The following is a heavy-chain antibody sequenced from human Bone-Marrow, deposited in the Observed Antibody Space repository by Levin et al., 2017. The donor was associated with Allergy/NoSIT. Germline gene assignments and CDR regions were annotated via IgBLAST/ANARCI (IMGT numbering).Heavy chain of an antibody. CDR1: GASINTAAYY. Sequence: SETLSLTCTVSGASINTAAYYWSWVRQHPGKGLEWIGYVYHSGPTNYNPSLTSRVTISVDPSQTNFSLPLRSVTVADTAVYYCAIEGWASRDGYTGPYYFEYWGQGTLVTGSS. V-gene: IGHV4-31*03. D-gene: IGHD5-24*01. J-gene: IGHJ4*02. CDR2: VYHSGPT. CDR3: AIEGWASRDGYTGPYYFEY.